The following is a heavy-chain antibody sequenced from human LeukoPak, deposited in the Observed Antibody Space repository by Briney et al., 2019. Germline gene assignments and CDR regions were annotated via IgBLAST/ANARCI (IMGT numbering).Heavy chain of an antibody. J-gene: IGHJ6*03. Sequence: SETLSLTCAVYGGSFSGYYWSWIRHPPGKGLEWSGEINHSGSTNYNPSLKSRVTISVDTSKNQFSLKLSSVAAADTAVYYCARHRYSSGWFRVNSYYYMDVWGKGTTVTISS. CDR3: ARHRYSSGWFRVNSYYYMDV. V-gene: IGHV4-34*01. CDR1: GGSFSGYY. CDR2: INHSGST. D-gene: IGHD6-19*01.